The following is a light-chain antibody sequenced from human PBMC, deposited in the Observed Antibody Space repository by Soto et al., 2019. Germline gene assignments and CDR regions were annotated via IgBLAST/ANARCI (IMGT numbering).Light chain of an antibody. CDR2: NTY. CDR1: SGSVSTNYY. Sequence: QTVVTQEPSFSVSPGGTVTLTCGLSSGSVSTNYYPAWYQQAPGQAPRTLIYNTYTRSSGVPDRFSGSILGTKADLTITGAQADDESDYYCVLYMGSGTWVFGGGTKLTVL. J-gene: IGLJ3*02. CDR3: VLYMGSGTWV. V-gene: IGLV8-61*01.